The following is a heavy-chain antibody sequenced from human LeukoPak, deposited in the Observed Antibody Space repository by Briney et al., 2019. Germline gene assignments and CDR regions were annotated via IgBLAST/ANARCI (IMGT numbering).Heavy chain of an antibody. J-gene: IGHJ4*02. Sequence: PGRALRLSCAASGFTFDDFAMHWVRQAPGKGLEWVAGISWNGGSIDYANSVRGRFIISRDNAKNSLYLRMSSLRVEDTAVYYCARGEGYYASGSYYIDYWGQGTLVTVSS. CDR3: ARGEGYYASGSYYIDY. D-gene: IGHD3-10*01. CDR1: GFTFDDFA. V-gene: IGHV3-9*01. CDR2: ISWNGGSI.